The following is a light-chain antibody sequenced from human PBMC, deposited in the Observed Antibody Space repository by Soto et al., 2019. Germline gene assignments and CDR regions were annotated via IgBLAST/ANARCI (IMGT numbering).Light chain of an antibody. CDR3: QQYGSSPPDT. CDR1: ESVSSTY. J-gene: IGKJ4*01. V-gene: IGKV3-20*01. Sequence: EIVLTQSPGTLTLSPGDRATLSSRASESVSSTYLAWYQQKPGQAPRLLIYGASSRASGIPDRFSGSGSGTDFTLTISRLETEDFAVYYCQQYGSSPPDTFGGGTKVDIK. CDR2: GAS.